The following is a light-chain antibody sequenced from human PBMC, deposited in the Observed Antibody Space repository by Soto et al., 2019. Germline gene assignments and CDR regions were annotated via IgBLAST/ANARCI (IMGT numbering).Light chain of an antibody. CDR3: SAWDDSLNGAV. CDR1: SSNIGRKI. J-gene: IGLJ2*01. CDR2: SNN. V-gene: IGLV1-44*01. Sequence: QSVLTQPPSASGTPGQRVSISCSGSSSNIGRKIVNWYQQVPGAAPKLLIYSNNQRPSGVPDRFSGSKSGPLASLAISGLESEDEAEYFCSAWDDSLNGAVFGGGTKLTVL.